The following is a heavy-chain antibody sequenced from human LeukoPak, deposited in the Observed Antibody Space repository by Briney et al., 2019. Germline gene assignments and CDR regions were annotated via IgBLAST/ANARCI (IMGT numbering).Heavy chain of an antibody. CDR1: GFTFSSSG. Sequence: PARSLRLSCAASGFTFSSSGMYWVRQAPGKGLEWVAVISFDGSNKSYADSVKGRFTISRDNSKNTLYVQMNSLRAEDTAVYYCAKDPLNYGSGTYFDYWGQGTLVTVSS. J-gene: IGHJ4*02. CDR2: ISFDGSNK. CDR3: AKDPLNYGSGTYFDY. D-gene: IGHD3-10*01. V-gene: IGHV3-30*18.